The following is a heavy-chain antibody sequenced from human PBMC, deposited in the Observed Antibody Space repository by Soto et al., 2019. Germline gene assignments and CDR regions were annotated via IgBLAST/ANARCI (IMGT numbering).Heavy chain of an antibody. V-gene: IGHV1-69*13. CDR3: ARVSRPYRSGYCSGGSCSMNWFDP. D-gene: IGHD2-15*01. CDR2: IIPIFGTA. CDR1: GGTFSSYA. Sequence: ASVKVSCKASGGTFSSYAISWVRQAPGQGLEWMGGIIPIFGTASYAQKFQGRVTITADESTSTAYMELSSLRSEDTAVYYCARVSRPYRSGYCSGGSCSMNWFDPWGQGTLVTVSS. J-gene: IGHJ5*02.